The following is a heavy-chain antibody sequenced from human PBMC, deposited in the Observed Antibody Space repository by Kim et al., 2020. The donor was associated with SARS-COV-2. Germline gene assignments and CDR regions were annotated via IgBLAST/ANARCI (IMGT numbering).Heavy chain of an antibody. D-gene: IGHD6-13*01. J-gene: IGHJ3*02. CDR3: TRVPPYSNSWWDAFDI. V-gene: IGHV3-73*01. CDR2: IRRKANSYAT. Sequence: GGSLRLSCAASGFTFSDSAMYWVRQASGKGLEWVGRIRRKANSYATAYDVSVKGRFIISRDDSKNTAYLQMNSLKTEDTAIYYCTRVPPYSNSWWDAFDISGQGTMVSVS. CDR1: GFTFSDSA.